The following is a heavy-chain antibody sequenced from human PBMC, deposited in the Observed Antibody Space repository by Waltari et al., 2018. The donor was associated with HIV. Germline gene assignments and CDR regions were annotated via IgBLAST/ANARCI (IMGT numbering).Heavy chain of an antibody. Sequence: EVQLVESGGGLVQPGGSLRLSCTASGFSFSGYRRNWVRQAPGKGLEWVSYISTSSSAIFYADSVKGRFTISRDTAKNSLYLQMNSLRAEDTAVYYCARDRTRYYFDSWGQGTLVTVSS. CDR1: GFSFSGYR. CDR3: ARDRTRYYFDS. J-gene: IGHJ4*02. D-gene: IGHD6-6*01. CDR2: ISTSSSAI. V-gene: IGHV3-48*01.